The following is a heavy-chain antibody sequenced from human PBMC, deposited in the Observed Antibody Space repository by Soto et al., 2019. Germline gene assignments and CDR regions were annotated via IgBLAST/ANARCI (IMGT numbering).Heavy chain of an antibody. CDR2: LIPIFGTA. V-gene: IGHV1-69*06. CDR1: GGTFSSYA. CDR3: ARIPRTVLMVYAHPTG. J-gene: IGHJ4*02. D-gene: IGHD2-8*01. Sequence: QVQLVQSGAEVKKPGSSVKVSCKASGGTFSSYAITWVRQAPGQGLEGMGGLIPIFGTANYAQKFQGRVTINADKSTSTAYMELSSLRSEDTAVYYCARIPRTVLMVYAHPTGWGQGTLVTVSS.